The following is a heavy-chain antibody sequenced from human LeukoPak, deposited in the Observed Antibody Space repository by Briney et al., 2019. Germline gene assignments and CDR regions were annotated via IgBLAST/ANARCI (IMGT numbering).Heavy chain of an antibody. J-gene: IGHJ4*02. D-gene: IGHD3-3*01. CDR3: ARSDGFLEFRIDY. Sequence: PSETLSLTCTVSGGSISSYYWSWIRQPPGKGLEWIGYIYYSGSTNYNPSLKSRVTISVDTSKNQFSLKLSSVTAADTAVYYCARSDGFLEFRIDYWGQGTLVTVSS. V-gene: IGHV4-59*01. CDR1: GGSISSYY. CDR2: IYYSGST.